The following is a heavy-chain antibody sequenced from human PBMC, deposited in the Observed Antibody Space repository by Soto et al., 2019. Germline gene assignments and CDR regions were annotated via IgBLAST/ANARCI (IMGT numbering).Heavy chain of an antibody. CDR1: RFTFDDYG. CDR3: ARLVYYYDSSGYSGPFDY. V-gene: IGHV3-20*04. CDR2: ISWNGGST. J-gene: IGHJ4*02. D-gene: IGHD3-22*01. Sequence: RPGGSLRLSCAASRFTFDDYGMSWVRQAPGKGLEWVSGISWNGGSTGYADSVKGRFTISRDNAKNSLYLQMNSLRAEDTALYYCARLVYYYDSSGYSGPFDYWGQGTLVTVSS.